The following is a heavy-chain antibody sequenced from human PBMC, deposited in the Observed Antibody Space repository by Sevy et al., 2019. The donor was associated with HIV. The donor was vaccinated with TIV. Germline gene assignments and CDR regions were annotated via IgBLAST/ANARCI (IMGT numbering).Heavy chain of an antibody. V-gene: IGHV3-23*01. Sequence: GGSLRLSCAASGFTFTTYAMGWVRLAPGKGLKWVSTLSGSGASTYYADSVKGRFTISRDNSKNTLFLQMDSLRAEDTAVYYCARDFYDSSGYYPMEAFDIWGQGTMVTVSS. J-gene: IGHJ3*02. CDR2: LSGSGAST. CDR1: GFTFTTYA. CDR3: ARDFYDSSGYYPMEAFDI. D-gene: IGHD3-22*01.